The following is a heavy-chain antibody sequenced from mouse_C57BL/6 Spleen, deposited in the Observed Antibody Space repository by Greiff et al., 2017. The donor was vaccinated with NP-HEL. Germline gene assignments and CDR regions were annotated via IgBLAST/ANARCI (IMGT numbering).Heavy chain of an antibody. J-gene: IGHJ1*03. CDR2: INPNYGTT. D-gene: IGHD1-1*01. Sequence: EVHLVESGPELVKPGASVKISCKASGYSFTDYNMNWVKQSNGKSLEWIGVINPNYGTTSYNQKFKGKATLTVDQSSSTAYMQLNSLTSEDSAVYYCAKYYGSKGWYFDVWGTGTTVTVSS. CDR1: GYSFTDYN. V-gene: IGHV1-39*01. CDR3: AKYYGSKGWYFDV.